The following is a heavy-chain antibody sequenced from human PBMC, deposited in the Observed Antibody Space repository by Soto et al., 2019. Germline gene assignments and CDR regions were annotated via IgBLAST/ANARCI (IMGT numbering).Heavy chain of an antibody. CDR3: ARGGNPNYY. J-gene: IGHJ4*02. Sequence: EVQLEESGGGLVQPGGSLRLSCVVSGCTVSRNYMSWVRQAPGKGLEWVSVIDSGGSTYYADSVKGRFIISGHNSKNTLYLQINSLRAEDTAVYYSARGGNPNYYWGQGTLVTVSS. CDR1: GCTVSRNY. V-gene: IGHV3-53*04. CDR2: IDSGGST. D-gene: IGHD4-4*01.